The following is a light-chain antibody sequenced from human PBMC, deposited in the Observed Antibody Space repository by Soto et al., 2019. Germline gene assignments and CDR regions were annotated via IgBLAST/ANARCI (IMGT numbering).Light chain of an antibody. CDR2: GAS. J-gene: IGKJ2*02. V-gene: IGKV3-20*01. CDR3: QQYGTSPRT. CDR1: QIVSSDY. Sequence: EIVLTQSPGTLYLSPGDRATLSCRASQIVSSDYLAWYQKKPGQAPKLLVYGASSRHTGISDRFSGSGSETDFTLTINTLEPEDFAVYYCQQYGTSPRTFGQGTKVDFK.